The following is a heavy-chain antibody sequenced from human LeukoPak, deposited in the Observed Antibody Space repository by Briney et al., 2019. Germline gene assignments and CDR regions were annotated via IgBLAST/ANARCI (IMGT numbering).Heavy chain of an antibody. J-gene: IGHJ4*02. CDR1: GYTFTSYG. CDR2: ISAYNGNT. D-gene: IGHD2-2*01. V-gene: IGHV1-18*01. Sequence: ASVKVSCEASGYTFTSYGISWVRQAPGQGLEWMRWISAYNGNTNYAQKLQGRVTMTTDTSTSTAYMELRSLRSDDTAVYYCARDCSSTSCYLHWGQGTLVTVSS. CDR3: ARDCSSTSCYLH.